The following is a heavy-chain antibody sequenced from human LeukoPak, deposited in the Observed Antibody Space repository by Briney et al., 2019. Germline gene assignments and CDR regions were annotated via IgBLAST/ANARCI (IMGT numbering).Heavy chain of an antibody. CDR3: ARAGLRFLEWPKFDY. D-gene: IGHD3-3*01. CDR1: GGSISSYY. J-gene: IGHJ4*02. Sequence: SSETLSHTCTVSGGSISSYYWSWIRQPPGKGLEWIGYIYYSGSTNYNPSLKSRVTISVDTSKNQFSLKLSSVTAADTAVYYCARAGLRFLEWPKFDYWGQGTLVTVSS. V-gene: IGHV4-59*01. CDR2: IYYSGST.